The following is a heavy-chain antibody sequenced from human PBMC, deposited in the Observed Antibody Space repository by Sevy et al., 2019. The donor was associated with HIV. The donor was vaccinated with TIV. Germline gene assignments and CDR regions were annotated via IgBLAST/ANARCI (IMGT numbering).Heavy chain of an antibody. CDR3: AKNRPLVGSFFSRHAMDV. D-gene: IGHD1-26*01. CDR2: ISSDGSYR. Sequence: GGSLRLSCAASGFTFSAYDMHWGRQAPGKGLEWVAIISSDGSYRYYADSVRGRISMSTDTSKNTMYLQISALSIEDSAVSYCAKNRPLVGSFFSRHAMDVWGRGTTVTVSS. CDR1: GFTFSAYD. J-gene: IGHJ6*02. V-gene: IGHV3-30*18.